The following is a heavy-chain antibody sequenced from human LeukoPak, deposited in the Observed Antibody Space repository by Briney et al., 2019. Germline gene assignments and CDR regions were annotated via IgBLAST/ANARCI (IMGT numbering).Heavy chain of an antibody. CDR2: IYDSRSS. CDR3: ARAVRSYNWIDP. J-gene: IGHJ5*02. V-gene: IGHV4-61*01. CDR1: GGSVTSSNYY. D-gene: IGHD6-19*01. Sequence: SETLSLTCTVSGGSVTSSNYYWSWTRQPPGKGLEWIGYIYDSRSSNYNPTLNRRVTISVDTSKTPFSLMLSSVTAADTAVYYCARAVRSYNWIDPSGQGTLVTVSS.